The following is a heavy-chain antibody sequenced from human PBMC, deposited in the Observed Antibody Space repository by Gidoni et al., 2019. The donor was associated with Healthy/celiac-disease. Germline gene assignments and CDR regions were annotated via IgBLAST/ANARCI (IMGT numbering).Heavy chain of an antibody. J-gene: IGHJ5*02. Sequence: QVQLVQSGAEVKKPGSSVKVSCKASGGTFSSYAISWVRQAPGQGLEWMGGIIPIFGTANYAQKCQGRVTITADESTSTAYMELSSLRSEDTAVYYCARVIGLYYYDSSGYPARGWFDPWGQGTLVTVSS. V-gene: IGHV1-69*01. CDR1: GGTFSSYA. CDR2: IIPIFGTA. CDR3: ARVIGLYYYDSSGYPARGWFDP. D-gene: IGHD3-22*01.